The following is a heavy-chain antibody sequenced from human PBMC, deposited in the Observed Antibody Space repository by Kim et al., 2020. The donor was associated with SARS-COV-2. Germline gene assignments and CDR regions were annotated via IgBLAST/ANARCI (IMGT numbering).Heavy chain of an antibody. V-gene: IGHV4-59*01. Sequence: SETLSLTCTVSGGSISSYYWSWIRQPPGKGLEWIGYIYYSGSTNYNPSLKSRVTISVDTSKNQFSLKLSSVTAADTAVYYCARDQDYGDYVKAFDIWGQGTMVTVSS. J-gene: IGHJ3*02. D-gene: IGHD4-17*01. CDR1: GGSISSYY. CDR2: IYYSGST. CDR3: ARDQDYGDYVKAFDI.